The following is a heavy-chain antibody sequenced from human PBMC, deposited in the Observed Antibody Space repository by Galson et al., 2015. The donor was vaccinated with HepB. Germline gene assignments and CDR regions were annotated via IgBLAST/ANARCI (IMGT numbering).Heavy chain of an antibody. J-gene: IGHJ3*02. D-gene: IGHD3-22*01. CDR2: VYWDDDK. V-gene: IGHV2-5*02. CDR3: ARETMIVAYDI. CDR1: GFSLRTSGVG. Sequence: PALVKPTQTLTLTCTFSGFSLRTSGVGVGWIRQPPGKALEWLALVYWDDDKRYSPSLKSRLTITKDTSKNQVVLTMTNMDPVDTATYYCARETMIVAYDIWVQGTMVTVSS.